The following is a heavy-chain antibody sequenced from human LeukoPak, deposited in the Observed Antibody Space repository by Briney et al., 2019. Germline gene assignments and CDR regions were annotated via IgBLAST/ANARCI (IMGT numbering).Heavy chain of an antibody. Sequence: GGSLRLSCAASGFTFSSYAMSWVRQAPGKGLEWVSAISGSGGSTYYADSVKGRFTISRDNSKNSLYLQMNSLRAEDTAVYYCAKGGSITGSGSHWGQGTLVTVSS. CDR1: GFTFSSYA. CDR2: ISGSGGST. CDR3: AKGGSITGSGSH. D-gene: IGHD1-26*01. J-gene: IGHJ4*02. V-gene: IGHV3-23*01.